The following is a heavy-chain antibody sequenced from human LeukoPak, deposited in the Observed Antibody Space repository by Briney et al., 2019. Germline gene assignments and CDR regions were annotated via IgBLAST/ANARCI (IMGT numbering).Heavy chain of an antibody. J-gene: IGHJ4*02. V-gene: IGHV3-33*05. Sequence: GGSLRLSCAASGFTFSSYGMHWVRQAPGKGLEWVAVISYDGSNKYYADSVKGRFTVSRDNAKNSLYLQMNNLRAEDTAVYYCARDAYSSSPRVDYFDYWGQGTLVTVSS. CDR2: ISYDGSNK. D-gene: IGHD6-6*01. CDR1: GFTFSSYG. CDR3: ARDAYSSSPRVDYFDY.